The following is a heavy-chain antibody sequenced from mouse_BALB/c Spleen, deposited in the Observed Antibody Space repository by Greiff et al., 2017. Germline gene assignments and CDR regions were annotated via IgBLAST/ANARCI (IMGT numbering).Heavy chain of an antibody. Sequence: VHVKQSGAELVKPGASVKLSCTASGFNIKDTYMHWVKQRPEQGLEWIGRIDPANGNTKYDPKFQGKATITADTSSNTAYLQLSSLTSEDTAVYYCARDYGSSYDAMDYWGQGTSVTVSS. V-gene: IGHV14-3*02. J-gene: IGHJ4*01. CDR3: ARDYGSSYDAMDY. CDR2: IDPANGNT. CDR1: GFNIKDTY. D-gene: IGHD1-1*01.